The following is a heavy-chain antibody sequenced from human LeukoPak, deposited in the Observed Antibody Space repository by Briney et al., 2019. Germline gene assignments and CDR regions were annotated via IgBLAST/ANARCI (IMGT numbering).Heavy chain of an antibody. V-gene: IGHV4-38-2*02. Sequence: SETLSLTCTVSGDSISSGNYWGWIRQPPGKGLEWIGSIFHTGSTYFNLSLKSRVTISVDTSKNQFSLRLSSVTAADTAVYYCARDPTMSSFDPWGQGTLVTVSS. CDR3: ARDPTMSSFDP. CDR1: GDSISSGNY. J-gene: IGHJ5*02. D-gene: IGHD1-14*01. CDR2: IFHTGST.